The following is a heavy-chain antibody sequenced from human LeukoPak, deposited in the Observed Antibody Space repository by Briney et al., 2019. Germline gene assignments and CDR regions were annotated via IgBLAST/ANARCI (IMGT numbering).Heavy chain of an antibody. D-gene: IGHD6-6*01. J-gene: IGHJ6*03. CDR1: GYSFTSYW. Sequence: GESLKISCKGSGYSFTSYWIGWVRQMPGKGLEWMGIIYPGDSDTRYSPSFQGQVTISADKSISTAYPQWSSLKASDTAMYYCARHRRGSSSNTYYYYYMDVWGKGTTVTVSS. V-gene: IGHV5-51*01. CDR2: IYPGDSDT. CDR3: ARHRRGSSSNTYYYYYMDV.